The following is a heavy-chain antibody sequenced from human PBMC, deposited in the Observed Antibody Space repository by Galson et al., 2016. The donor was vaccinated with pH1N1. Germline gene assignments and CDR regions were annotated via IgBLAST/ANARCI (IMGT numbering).Heavy chain of an antibody. CDR3: ARRGIGEFLYYFDS. Sequence: SVKVSCKASGYTFTSYGIAWVRQAPGQGLEWMGWISTYDGHTDYAQNFQGRVAMTIDTSTSTANMELRSLRSDDTAVYYCARRGIGEFLYYFDSWGQGTLVTVSS. D-gene: IGHD3-10*01. V-gene: IGHV1-18*01. J-gene: IGHJ4*02. CDR2: ISTYDGHT. CDR1: GYTFTSYG.